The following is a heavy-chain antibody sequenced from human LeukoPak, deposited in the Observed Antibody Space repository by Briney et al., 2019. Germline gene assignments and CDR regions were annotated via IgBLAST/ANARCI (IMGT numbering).Heavy chain of an antibody. D-gene: IGHD2-2*01. Sequence: ASVKVSCKASVYTFTSYDINWVRQATAQGLEWMGWMNPNSGNTGYAQKFQGRATLTMNTSISTDYMELSTLRSEDTAVYYCARGFSAANDAFDIWGQGTMVTVSS. CDR1: VYTFTSYD. CDR2: MNPNSGNT. CDR3: ARGFSAANDAFDI. V-gene: IGHV1-8*03. J-gene: IGHJ3*02.